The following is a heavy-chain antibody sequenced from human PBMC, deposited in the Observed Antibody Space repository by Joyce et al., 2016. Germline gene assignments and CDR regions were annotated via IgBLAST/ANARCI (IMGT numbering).Heavy chain of an antibody. V-gene: IGHV3-49*03. Sequence: EVQLVESGGGLVESGRSLRLSCTDSGFNFGDYAMTWFRQAPGKGLEWVGLIRTNAYRGTTEYAASVKGRFTISRDDSESIAYLQMNSLKTEDTAVYYCARNWQALDYWGQGTLVTVSS. CDR3: ARNWQALDY. CDR2: IRTNAYRGTT. CDR1: GFNFGDYA. J-gene: IGHJ4*02.